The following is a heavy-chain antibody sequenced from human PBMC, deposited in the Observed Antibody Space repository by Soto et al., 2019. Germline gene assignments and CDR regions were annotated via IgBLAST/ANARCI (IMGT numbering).Heavy chain of an antibody. V-gene: IGHV2-5*01. J-gene: IGHJ4*02. Sequence: SGPTLVNPTQTLTLTCTFSGFSLRTNGVGVGWIRQPPGKALEWLALVYWNDDKRYSPSLKSRLTITKDTSNNQVVIIMTFGDPADRARYYGARRTAQGENFRLIDNWAQGTLVTVS. CDR2: VYWNDDK. CDR1: GFSLRTNGVG. CDR3: ARRTAQGENFRLIDN. D-gene: IGHD1-7*01.